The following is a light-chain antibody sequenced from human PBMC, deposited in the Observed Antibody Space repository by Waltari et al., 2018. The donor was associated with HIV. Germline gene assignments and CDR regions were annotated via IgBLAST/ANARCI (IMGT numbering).Light chain of an antibody. V-gene: IGLV2-8*01. CDR1: RSDVGDYDF. J-gene: IGLJ2*01. Sequence: QSALTQPPSASGSPGQSVTISCSGTRSDVGDYDFVSWYQQHPGKVPKLILYEVNKRPSRLPDRFSCSKSGHTASLTVSELQADDEADYYCSSYAGSNNVVFGGGTKLTVL. CDR3: SSYAGSNNVV. CDR2: EVN.